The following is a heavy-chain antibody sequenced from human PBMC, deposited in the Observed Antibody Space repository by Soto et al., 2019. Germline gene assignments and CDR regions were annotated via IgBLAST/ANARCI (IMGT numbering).Heavy chain of an antibody. D-gene: IGHD2-2*02. CDR2: ISWDGGST. J-gene: IGHJ6*02. CDR1: GFTFDDYT. Sequence: EVQLLESGGGLVQPGGSLRLSCAASGFTFDDYTMHWVRQAPGKGLEWVSLISWDGGSTYYADSVKGRFTISRDNSKNSLYLQMNSLRTEDTALYYCAKEYHCSSTSCYTGYYYYGMDVWGQGTTVTVSS. V-gene: IGHV3-43*01. CDR3: AKEYHCSSTSCYTGYYYYGMDV.